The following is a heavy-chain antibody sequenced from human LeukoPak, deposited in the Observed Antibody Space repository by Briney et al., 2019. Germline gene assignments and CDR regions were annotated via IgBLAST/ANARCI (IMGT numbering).Heavy chain of an antibody. V-gene: IGHV1-8*01. CDR3: ARVRTGQAYYDFWSGYYFFDY. J-gene: IGHJ4*02. Sequence: GASVKVSCKASGYTFTSYDINWVRQATGQGLEWMGWMNPNSGNTGYAQKFQGRVTMTRNTSMSTAYMELSSLRSEDTAVYYCARVRTGQAYYDFWSGYYFFDYWGQGTLVTVSS. CDR2: MNPNSGNT. D-gene: IGHD3-3*01. CDR1: GYTFTSYD.